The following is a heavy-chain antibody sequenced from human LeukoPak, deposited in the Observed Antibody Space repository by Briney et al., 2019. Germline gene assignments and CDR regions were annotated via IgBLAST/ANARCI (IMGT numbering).Heavy chain of an antibody. CDR2: IYYSGST. D-gene: IGHD3-22*01. J-gene: IGHJ4*02. Sequence: PSETLSLTCTVSGGSISSSSYYWGWIRQPPGKGLEWIGSIYYSGSTYYNPSLKSRVTISVDTSKNQFSLKLSSVTAADTAIYYCARDSRITMIMGYEDYWGQGTLVTVSS. CDR1: GGSISSSSYY. CDR3: ARDSRITMIMGYEDY. V-gene: IGHV4-39*07.